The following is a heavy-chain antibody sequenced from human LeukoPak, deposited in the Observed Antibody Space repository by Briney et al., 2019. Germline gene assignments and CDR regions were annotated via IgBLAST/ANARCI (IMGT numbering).Heavy chain of an antibody. Sequence: PSETLSLTCAVYGGSFSGYYWSWIRQPPGKGLEWIGEINHSGSTNYNSSLKSRVTISVDTSKNQFSLKLSSVTAADTAVYYCAREGYDSSGYYLYWGQGTLVTVSS. D-gene: IGHD3-22*01. V-gene: IGHV4-34*01. CDR2: INHSGST. CDR3: AREGYDSSGYYLY. CDR1: GGSFSGYY. J-gene: IGHJ4*02.